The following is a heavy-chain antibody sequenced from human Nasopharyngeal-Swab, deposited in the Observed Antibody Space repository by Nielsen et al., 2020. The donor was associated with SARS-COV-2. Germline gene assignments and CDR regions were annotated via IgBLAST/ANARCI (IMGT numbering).Heavy chain of an antibody. J-gene: IGHJ6*03. Sequence: GGSLSLSCAASGFTFSNAWMNWVRQAPGKGLEWVGRIKSKTDGGTTDYAAPVKGRFTVSRDDSKNTLYLQMNSLKTEDTAVYYCTTDFPSQYFYYYMDVWGKGTTVTVSS. CDR3: TTDFPSQYFYYYMDV. CDR1: GFTFSNAW. CDR2: IKSKTDGGTT. V-gene: IGHV3-15*07.